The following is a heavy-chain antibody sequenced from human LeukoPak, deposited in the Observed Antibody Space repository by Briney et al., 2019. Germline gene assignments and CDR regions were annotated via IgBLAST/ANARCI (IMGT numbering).Heavy chain of an antibody. CDR1: GGTFSSYA. D-gene: IGHD3-10*01. CDR2: IIPILGIA. J-gene: IGHJ4*02. CDR3: ARDRITMVRGTKKYPPLGY. V-gene: IGHV1-69*04. Sequence: SVKVSCKASGGTFSSYAISWVRQAPGQGLEWMGRIIPILGIANYAQKFQGRVTITADKSTSTAYMELSSLRSEDTAVYYCARDRITMVRGTKKYPPLGYWGQGTLVTVSS.